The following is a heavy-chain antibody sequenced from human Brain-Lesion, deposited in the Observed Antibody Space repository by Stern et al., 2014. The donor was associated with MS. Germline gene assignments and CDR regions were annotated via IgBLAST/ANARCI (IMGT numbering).Heavy chain of an antibody. Sequence: VHLVESGRGVVQPGRPLRLSFAASGFPFSSFGRHSVRQARGKGVEWGALISYDGSKDYADSVKGRFAISRDNSKNTLYLQMNSLRAEDTAVYYCAKDRQYLTFFFDFWGQGSLVTVSS. CDR1: GFPFSSFG. CDR2: ISYDGSK. CDR3: AKDRQYLTFFFDF. V-gene: IGHV3-30*18. D-gene: IGHD2/OR15-2a*01. J-gene: IGHJ4*02.